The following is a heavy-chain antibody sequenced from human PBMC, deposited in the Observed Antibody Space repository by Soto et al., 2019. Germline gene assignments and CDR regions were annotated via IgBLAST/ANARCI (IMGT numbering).Heavy chain of an antibody. D-gene: IGHD1-26*01. Sequence: PGESLKISCKDSGYNFTTYWIAWVRQMPGKGLEWMGIIYPGDSATRYSPSFKGQVTISADKSISAAYLHWNSLQASDSAMYYCAKRRNVVGAPFDSWGKGTLVTVSS. J-gene: IGHJ4*02. CDR2: IYPGDSAT. V-gene: IGHV5-51*01. CDR3: AKRRNVVGAPFDS. CDR1: GYNFTTYW.